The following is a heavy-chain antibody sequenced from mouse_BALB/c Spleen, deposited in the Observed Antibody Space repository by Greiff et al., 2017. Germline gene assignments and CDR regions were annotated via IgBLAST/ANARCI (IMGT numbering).Heavy chain of an antibody. D-gene: IGHD1-1*01. CDR2: INSNGGST. V-gene: IGHV5-6-3*01. J-gene: IGHJ2*01. Sequence: EVMLVESGGGLVQPGGSLKLSCAASGFTFSSYGMSWVRQTPDKRLELVATINSNGGSTYYPDSVKGRFTISRDNAKNTLYLQMSSLKSEDTAMYYCARATVVADYWGQGTTLTVSS. CDR3: ARATVVADY. CDR1: GFTFSSYG.